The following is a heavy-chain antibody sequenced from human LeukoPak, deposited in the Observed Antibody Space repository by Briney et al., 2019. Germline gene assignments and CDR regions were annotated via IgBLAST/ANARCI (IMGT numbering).Heavy chain of an antibody. Sequence: PGGSLRLSCAASGFTFSSYWMHWVRQAPGKGLVWVSRINTDGSSTSYADSVKGRFTISRDNAKNTLYLQMNSLRAEDTAVYYCARDQGPYDYVWGSYRYAGNILDYWGQGTLVTVSS. CDR3: ARDQGPYDYVWGSYRYAGNILDY. V-gene: IGHV3-74*01. CDR2: INTDGSST. D-gene: IGHD3-16*02. J-gene: IGHJ4*02. CDR1: GFTFSSYW.